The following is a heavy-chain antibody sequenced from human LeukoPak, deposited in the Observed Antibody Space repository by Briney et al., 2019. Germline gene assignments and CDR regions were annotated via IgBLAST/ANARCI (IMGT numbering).Heavy chain of an antibody. J-gene: IGHJ4*02. Sequence: GGSLRLSCAASGFTSSSYGMHWVRQAPGKGLEWVAVIWYDGSNKYYADSVKGRFTISRDNSKNTLYLQMNSLRAEDTAVYYCARGYCSGGSCYFDYWGQGTLVTVSS. D-gene: IGHD2-15*01. CDR3: ARGYCSGGSCYFDY. CDR2: IWYDGSNK. V-gene: IGHV3-33*01. CDR1: GFTSSSYG.